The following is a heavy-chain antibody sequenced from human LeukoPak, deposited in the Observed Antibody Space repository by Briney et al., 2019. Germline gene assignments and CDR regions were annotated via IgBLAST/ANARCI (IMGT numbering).Heavy chain of an antibody. Sequence: GGSLRLSCAASGFTFSSYWMSWVRQAPGKGLEWVANIKQDGSEKYYVDSVKGRFTISRDNAKNSLYLQMNSLRAEDTALYYCAKVGIAVAGSGFDYWGQGTLVTVSS. CDR2: IKQDGSEK. CDR1: GFTFSSYW. CDR3: AKVGIAVAGSGFDY. D-gene: IGHD6-19*01. V-gene: IGHV3-7*03. J-gene: IGHJ4*02.